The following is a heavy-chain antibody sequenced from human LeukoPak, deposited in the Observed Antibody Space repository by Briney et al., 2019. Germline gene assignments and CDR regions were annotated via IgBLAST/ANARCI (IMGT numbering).Heavy chain of an antibody. Sequence: SETLSLTCAVYGGSFSGYYWSWIRQPPGKGLEWIGSIYYSGSTYYNPSLKSRVTISVDTSKNQFSLKLSSVTAADTAVYYCVLGRHWGQGTLVTVSS. J-gene: IGHJ4*02. CDR2: IYYSGST. V-gene: IGHV4-34*01. CDR3: VLGRH. D-gene: IGHD6-6*01. CDR1: GGSFSGYY.